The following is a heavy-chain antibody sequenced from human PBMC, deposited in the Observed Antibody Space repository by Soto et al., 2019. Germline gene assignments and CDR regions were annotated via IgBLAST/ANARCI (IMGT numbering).Heavy chain of an antibody. D-gene: IGHD5-18*01. CDR1: GSRVPTLY. CDR2: MNVDTGGT. V-gene: IGHV1-2*06. CDR3: ARDGNFVLRGYSFGFDF. Sequence: APVRAFCNASGSRVPTLYIHWLRQAPGQGLEWMGRMNVDTGGTTYAQKFQGRVTMTRDTSISTAYMEVTNVKSDDTAIYYCARDGNFVLRGYSFGFDFWGQGTRVTVSS. J-gene: IGHJ4*02.